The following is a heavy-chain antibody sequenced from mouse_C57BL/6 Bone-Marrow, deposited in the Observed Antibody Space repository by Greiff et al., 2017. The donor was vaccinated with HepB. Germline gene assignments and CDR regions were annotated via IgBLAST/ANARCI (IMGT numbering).Heavy chain of an antibody. D-gene: IGHD1-1*01. V-gene: IGHV1-54*01. CDR2: INPGSGGT. Sequence: VHLVESGAELVRPGTSVKVSCKASGYAFTNYLIEWVKQRPGQGLEWIGVINPGSGGTNYNEKFKGKATLTADKSSSTAYMQLSSLTSEDSAVYFCARDNYGSSPHWYFDVWGTGTTVTVSS. CDR1: GYAFTNYL. CDR3: ARDNYGSSPHWYFDV. J-gene: IGHJ1*03.